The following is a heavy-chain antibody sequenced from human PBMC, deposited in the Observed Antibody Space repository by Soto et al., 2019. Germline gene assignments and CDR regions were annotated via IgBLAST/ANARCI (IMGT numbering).Heavy chain of an antibody. D-gene: IGHD3-9*01. V-gene: IGHV4-39*01. J-gene: IGHJ2*01. CDR3: AKTGPYDILTYWYFDL. CDR1: GDSIRGSSYY. Sequence: PSETLSLTCTVSGDSIRGSSYYWAWLRQPPGKGLEWLGSIYYSGTTYYNPSLKSRVTISVDTSKNQFSLKVSSLTAADTAVYYCAKTGPYDILTYWYFDLWGRGTLVTVSS. CDR2: IYYSGTT.